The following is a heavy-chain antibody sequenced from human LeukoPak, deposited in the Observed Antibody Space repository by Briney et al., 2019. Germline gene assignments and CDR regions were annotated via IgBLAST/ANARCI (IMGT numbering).Heavy chain of an antibody. V-gene: IGHV1-2*02. CDR3: ARSYYGWYYFDY. CDR2: INPNSGGT. J-gene: IGHJ4*02. CDR1: GYSFTNHP. Sequence: ASVKVSCKASGYSFTNHPMHWVRQAPGQRLEWMGWINPNSGGTNYAQKFQGRVTMTRDTSISTAYMELSRLRSDDTAVYYCARSYYGWYYFDYWGQGTLVTVSS. D-gene: IGHD3-16*01.